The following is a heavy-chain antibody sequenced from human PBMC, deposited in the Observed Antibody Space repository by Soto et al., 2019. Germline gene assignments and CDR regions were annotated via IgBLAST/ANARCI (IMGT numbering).Heavy chain of an antibody. D-gene: IGHD3-10*01. CDR1: GGSISDSSYY. Sequence: PSDTMSLTCTVSGGSISDSSYYWGWIRQPPGKGLEWIGSIYSVGSTYYNPSLKSRVTISVDTSKNQFSLKLNSVTAADTAVYYCARAHGSGWGAFDIWGQGTMVT. CDR2: IYSVGST. J-gene: IGHJ3*02. CDR3: ARAHGSGWGAFDI. V-gene: IGHV4-39*01.